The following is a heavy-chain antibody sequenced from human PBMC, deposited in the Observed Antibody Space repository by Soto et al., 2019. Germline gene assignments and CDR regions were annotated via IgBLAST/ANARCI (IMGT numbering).Heavy chain of an antibody. J-gene: IGHJ6*02. V-gene: IGHV4-30-4*01. CDR3: AREVVIVEATAMXWPEANTVEPHYYAMDV. Sequence: TLSLTCSVSGASMSSGDXYWSWLRQPPGKGLEWIGYSHSSGSTSYNASFKSRLTISIDTSKNLFSLKLGSVTAADTAVYYCAREVVIVEATAMXWPEANTVEPHYYAMDVWGQGTTVTVSS. CDR2: SHSSGST. D-gene: IGHD3-22*01. CDR1: GASMSSGDXY.